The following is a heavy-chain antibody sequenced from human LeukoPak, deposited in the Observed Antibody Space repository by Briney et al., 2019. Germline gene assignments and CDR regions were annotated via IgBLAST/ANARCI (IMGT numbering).Heavy chain of an antibody. CDR2: INHSGST. D-gene: IGHD6-13*01. V-gene: IGHV4-34*01. Sequence: SETLSLTCAVYGGSFSGYYWSWIRQPPGKGREWMREINHSGSTNYNPSLKSRVTISVDTSKNQFSLKLSSVTAADTAVYYCARRGRSSSWYARGAFDIWGQGTMVTVSS. J-gene: IGHJ3*02. CDR3: ARRGRSSSWYARGAFDI. CDR1: GGSFSGYY.